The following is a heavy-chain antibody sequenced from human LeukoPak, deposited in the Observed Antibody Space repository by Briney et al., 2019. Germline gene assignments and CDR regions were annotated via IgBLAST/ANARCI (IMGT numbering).Heavy chain of an antibody. Sequence: GGSLRLSCAASGFTFNIYAISWVRQAPGKGLEWVSSISSSSSSIDYADSLKGRFTISRDNAKNSLYLQMNSLRAEDTAVYYCASAPLGSTRPWGQGTLVTVSS. D-gene: IGHD1-26*01. CDR1: GFTFNIYA. CDR3: ASAPLGSTRP. CDR2: ISSSSSSI. V-gene: IGHV3-21*01. J-gene: IGHJ5*02.